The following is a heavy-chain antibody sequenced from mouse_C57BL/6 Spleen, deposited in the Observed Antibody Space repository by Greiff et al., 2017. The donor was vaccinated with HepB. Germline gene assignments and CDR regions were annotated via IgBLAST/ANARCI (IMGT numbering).Heavy chain of an antibody. Sequence: VQLQQSGPELVKPGASVKLSCKASGYTFTSYDINWVKQRPGQGLEWIGWIYPRDGSTKYNEKFKGKATLTVDTSSSTAYMELHSLTSEDSAVYFGARGASYYDYVAWFAYWGQGTLVTVSA. V-gene: IGHV1-85*01. CDR3: ARGASYYDYVAWFAY. CDR1: GYTFTSYD. D-gene: IGHD2-4*01. CDR2: IYPRDGST. J-gene: IGHJ3*01.